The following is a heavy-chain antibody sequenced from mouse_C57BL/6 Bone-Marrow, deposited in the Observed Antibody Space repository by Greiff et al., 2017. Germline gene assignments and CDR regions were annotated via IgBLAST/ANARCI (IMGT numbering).Heavy chain of an antibody. CDR1: GFNIKDDY. CDR3: TTGSLYYYAMDY. Sequence: VQLQQSGAELVRPGASVKLSCTASGFNIKDDYMHWVKQRPEQGLEWIGWIDPENGDTEYASKFQGKATITADTSSNTAYLQLSSLTSEDTAVYYCTTGSLYYYAMDYWGQGTSVTVSS. J-gene: IGHJ4*01. CDR2: IDPENGDT. D-gene: IGHD6-5*01. V-gene: IGHV14-4*01.